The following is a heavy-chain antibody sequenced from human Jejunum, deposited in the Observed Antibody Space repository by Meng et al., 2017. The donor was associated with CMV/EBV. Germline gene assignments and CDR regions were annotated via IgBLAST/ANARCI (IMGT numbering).Heavy chain of an antibody. CDR2: ITSSSGTI. J-gene: IGHJ5*02. D-gene: IGHD5-18*01. Sequence: SCAASGFTFSSYSMNWVRQAPGKGLEWVSSITSSSGTIYYADSVEGRFTIFRDNAKNSLHLQMNSLKADDTAVYYCARDLQLSTWGQGTLVTVSS. V-gene: IGHV3-48*04. CDR1: GFTFSSYS. CDR3: ARDLQLST.